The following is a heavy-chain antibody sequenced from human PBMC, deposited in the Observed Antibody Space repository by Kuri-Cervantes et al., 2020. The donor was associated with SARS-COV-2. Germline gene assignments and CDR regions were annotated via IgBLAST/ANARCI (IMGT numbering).Heavy chain of an antibody. CDR1: GFTVSSNY. D-gene: IGHD6-19*01. V-gene: IGHV3-20*04. CDR2: INWNGGST. CDR3: ARAGVAGTYVGNDAFDI. Sequence: GGSLRLPCAASGFTVSSNYMSWVRQAPGKGLEWLFGINWNGGSTGYADSVKGRFTISRDNAKNSLYLQMNSLRAEDTAVYYCARAGVAGTYVGNDAFDIWGQGTMVTVSS. J-gene: IGHJ3*02.